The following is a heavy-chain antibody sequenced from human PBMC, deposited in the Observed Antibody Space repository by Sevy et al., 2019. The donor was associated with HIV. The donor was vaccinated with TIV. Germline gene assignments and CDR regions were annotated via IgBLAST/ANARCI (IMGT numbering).Heavy chain of an antibody. CDR3: ARDRWYGDYFDY. V-gene: IGHV1-18*01. Sequence: ASVNVSCKASGYTFTSYGISWVRQAPGQGLEWMGWISAYNGNTNYAQKLQGRVTMTTDTSTSTAYMELRSLRSDDTAVYYCARDRWYGDYFDYWGQGTLVTVSS. CDR2: ISAYNGNT. CDR1: GYTFTSYG. J-gene: IGHJ4*02. D-gene: IGHD4-17*01.